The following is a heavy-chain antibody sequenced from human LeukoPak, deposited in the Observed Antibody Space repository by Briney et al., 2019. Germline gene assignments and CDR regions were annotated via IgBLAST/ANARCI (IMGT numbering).Heavy chain of an antibody. V-gene: IGHV4-59*01. D-gene: IGHD2-15*01. CDR1: GGSISSYY. Sequence: PSETLSLTCTVSGGSISSYYWSWIRQPPGKGLEWIGYIYYSGSPNYNPSLKSRVTISVDTSKNQFSLKLSAVTAADTAVYYCARVVVDDWYFDLWGRGTLVTVSS. CDR2: IYYSGSP. CDR3: ARVVVDDWYFDL. J-gene: IGHJ2*01.